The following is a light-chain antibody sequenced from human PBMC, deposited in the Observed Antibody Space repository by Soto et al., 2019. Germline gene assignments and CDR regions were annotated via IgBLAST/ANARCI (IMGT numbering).Light chain of an antibody. J-gene: IGKJ1*01. CDR1: QTVSSNY. V-gene: IGKV3-20*01. CDR3: QQYDGPPWT. Sequence: EIVFTQSPGTLSLSHGERAPLSCRASQTVSSNYLAWYQQKPGQAPRLLIYGSSSRATGIPDRFSGSGSGTDFTLTISRLGPEDIAVYYCQQYDGPPWTFGQGTKVDIK. CDR2: GSS.